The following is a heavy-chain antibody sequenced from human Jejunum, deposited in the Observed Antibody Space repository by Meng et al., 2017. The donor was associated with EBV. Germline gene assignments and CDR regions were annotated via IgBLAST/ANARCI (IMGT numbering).Heavy chain of an antibody. Sequence: WGAERLKPSETLSLTCAVYRGSFSGYYWSWIRQHPGKGLEWIGEINHSGSTNYNPSLRSRVTISVETSKNQFSLRLNSVTAADTAVYYCARVAFSYTTRSLDSWGQGTLVTVSS. CDR2: INHSGST. V-gene: IGHV4-34*01. D-gene: IGHD3-16*02. CDR3: ARVAFSYTTRSLDS. CDR1: RGSFSGYY. J-gene: IGHJ4*02.